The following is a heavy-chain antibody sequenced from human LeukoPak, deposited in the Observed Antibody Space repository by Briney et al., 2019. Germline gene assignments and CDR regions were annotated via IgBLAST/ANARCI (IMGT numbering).Heavy chain of an antibody. CDR2: ISPSESA. CDR1: GGSISSYQ. CDR3: ASTAVAGIFNY. J-gene: IGHJ4*02. Sequence: SETLSLTCTVSGGSISSYQWSWIRQPAGKGLGWIGRISPSESAIYSPSLKSRVTMSVDTSKKQFSLKVRSVTAADTAVYYCASTAVAGIFNYWGQGTLVTVSS. D-gene: IGHD6-19*01. V-gene: IGHV4-4*07.